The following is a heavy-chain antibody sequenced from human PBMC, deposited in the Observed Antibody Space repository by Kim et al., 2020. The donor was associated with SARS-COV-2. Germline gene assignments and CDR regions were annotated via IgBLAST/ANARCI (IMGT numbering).Heavy chain of an antibody. CDR1: GGSFSGYY. J-gene: IGHJ4*02. CDR3: ASRLGAAAGTGQDY. Sequence: SETLSLTCAVYGGSFSGYYWSWIRQPPGKGLEWIGEINHSGSTNYNPSLKSRVTISVDTSKNQFSLKLSSVTAADTAVYYCASRLGAAAGTGQDYWGQGT. D-gene: IGHD6-13*01. CDR2: INHSGST. V-gene: IGHV4-34*01.